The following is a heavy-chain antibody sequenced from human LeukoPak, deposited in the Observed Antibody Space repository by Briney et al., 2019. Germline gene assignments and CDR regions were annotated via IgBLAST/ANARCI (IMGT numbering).Heavy chain of an antibody. CDR3: ARGGITGTIDY. D-gene: IGHD1-20*01. CDR2: INHSGST. Sequence: PSGTLSLTCAVYGGSFSGYYWSWIRQPPGKGLEWIGEINHSGSTNYNPSLKSRVTISVDTSKNQFSLKLSSVTAADTAVYYCARGGITGTIDYWGQGTLVTVSS. J-gene: IGHJ4*02. V-gene: IGHV4-34*01. CDR1: GGSFSGYY.